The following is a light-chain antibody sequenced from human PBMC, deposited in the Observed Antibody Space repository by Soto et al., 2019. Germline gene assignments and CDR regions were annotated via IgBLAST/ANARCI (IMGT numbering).Light chain of an antibody. CDR3: SSYTSGSTLRRV. J-gene: IGLJ2*01. CDR2: DVS. CDR1: SSDVGGYNY. Sequence: QSALTQPASVSGSPGQSITISCTGTSSDVGGYNYVSWYQQHPGKAPKLMIYDVSNRPSGVSNRFSGSKSGNTASLTISGLQAEDEADYFCSSYTSGSTLRRVFGGGTKLTVL. V-gene: IGLV2-14*01.